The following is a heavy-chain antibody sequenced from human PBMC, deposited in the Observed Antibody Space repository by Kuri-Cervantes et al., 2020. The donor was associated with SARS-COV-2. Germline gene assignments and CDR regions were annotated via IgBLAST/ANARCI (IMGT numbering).Heavy chain of an antibody. D-gene: IGHD2-8*01. CDR2: ISSSGSTI. J-gene: IGHJ4*02. V-gene: IGHV3-11*04. CDR1: GFTFSDYY. CDR3: ARELIGRAPIDS. Sequence: GESLKISCAASGFTFSDYYMSWIRQAPGKGLEWVSYISSSGSTIYYADSVKGRFTISRDNAKNSLYLQMNSLRAEDTAVYYCARELIGRAPIDSWGQGTRVTVSS.